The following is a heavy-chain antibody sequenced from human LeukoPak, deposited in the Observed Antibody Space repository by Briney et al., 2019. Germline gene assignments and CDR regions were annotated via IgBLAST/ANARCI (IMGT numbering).Heavy chain of an antibody. CDR2: IWYDGTNE. CDR3: TRDNNDNGFFDY. Sequence: PGGSLRLSCAASGFTSSNYGMHWVRQPPGKGLEWVALIWYDGTNERYTDSVKGRFTISRDNSKNTLYLHMNSLRAEDTALYYCTRDNNDNGFFDYWGQGTLVTVSS. D-gene: IGHD5-12*01. J-gene: IGHJ4*02. CDR1: GFTSSNYG. V-gene: IGHV3-33*01.